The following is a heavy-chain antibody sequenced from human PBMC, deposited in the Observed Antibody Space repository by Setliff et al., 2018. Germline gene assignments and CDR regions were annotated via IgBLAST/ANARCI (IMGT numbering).Heavy chain of an antibody. CDR3: GFWSGYYKNDY. Sequence: SETLSLTCTVYGDSFSDYYWSWIRQPPGKGLEWIEEINHSGRTNYSPSLRSRVTMSVDTSKKQLSLKMSSVTAADTAVYYCGFWSGYYKNDYWGRGTLVTVST. V-gene: IGHV4-34*01. CDR2: INHSGRT. CDR1: GDSFSDYY. D-gene: IGHD3-3*01. J-gene: IGHJ4*02.